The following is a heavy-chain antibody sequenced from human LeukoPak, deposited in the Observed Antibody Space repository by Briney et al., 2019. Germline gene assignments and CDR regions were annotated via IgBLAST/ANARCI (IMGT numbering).Heavy chain of an antibody. D-gene: IGHD2-15*01. CDR1: GGSISSSSYY. CDR3: ARAPIVVVVAATSWYSDL. Sequence: SETLSLTCTVSGGSISSSSYYWGWIRQPPGKGLEWIGSIYYSGSTYYNPSLKSRVTISVDTSKNQFSLKLSSVTAADTAVYYCARAPIVVVVAATSWYSDLWGRGTLVTVSS. J-gene: IGHJ2*01. CDR2: IYYSGST. V-gene: IGHV4-39*07.